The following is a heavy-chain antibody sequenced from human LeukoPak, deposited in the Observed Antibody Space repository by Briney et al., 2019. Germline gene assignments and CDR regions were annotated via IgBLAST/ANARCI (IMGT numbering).Heavy chain of an antibody. CDR3: YGFYYDSSGYYSDAFDI. D-gene: IGHD3-22*01. CDR2: ISGSGGST. CDR1: GFSFISYA. J-gene: IGHJ3*02. Sequence: PGGSLRLSCAASGFSFISYAMSWVRQAAGKGLEWVSAISGSGGSTYYADSVKGRFTISRDNSKNTLYLQMNSLRAEDTAVYYCYGFYYDSSGYYSDAFDIWGQGTMVTVSS. V-gene: IGHV3-23*01.